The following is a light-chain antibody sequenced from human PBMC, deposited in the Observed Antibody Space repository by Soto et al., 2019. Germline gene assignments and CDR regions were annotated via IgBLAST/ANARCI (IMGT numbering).Light chain of an antibody. CDR1: QSLGKY. J-gene: IGKJ4*01. CDR2: AAS. Sequence: DIQMTQSPSSLSASIGDRVTLTCRASQSLGKYLNWYQHKPGKAPKLLIFAASTLQLGVPSRFSGSGSGTEFTLYISSLKPADFATYVCLHTHISPFTFGGGNNVPIK. V-gene: IGKV1-39*01. CDR3: LHTHISPFT.